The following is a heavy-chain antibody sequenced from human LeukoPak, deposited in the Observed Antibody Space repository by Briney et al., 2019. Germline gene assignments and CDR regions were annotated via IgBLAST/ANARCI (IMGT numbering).Heavy chain of an antibody. CDR3: ARANCSSTSCYIPADY. CDR1: GFTFSSYA. CDR2: ISYDGSNK. Sequence: GRSLRLSCAASGFTFSSYAMHWVRQAPGKGLKWVAVISYDGSNKYYADSVKGRFTISRDNSKNTLYLQMNSLRAEDTAVYYCARANCSSTSCYIPADYWGQGTLVTVSS. J-gene: IGHJ4*02. D-gene: IGHD2-2*02. V-gene: IGHV3-30-3*01.